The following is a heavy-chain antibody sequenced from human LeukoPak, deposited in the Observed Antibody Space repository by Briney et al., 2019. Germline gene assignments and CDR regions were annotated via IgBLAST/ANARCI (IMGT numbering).Heavy chain of an antibody. V-gene: IGHV3-30-3*01. D-gene: IGHD3-22*01. CDR3: ARDPTYYYDSSGYGPLYYYYYYGMDV. CDR2: ISYDGSNK. J-gene: IGHJ6*02. Sequence: GGSLRLSCAASGFTFSSYAMHWGRQAPGKGLEWVAVISYDGSNKYYADSVKGRFTISRDNSKNTLYRQMNSLRAEDTAVYYCARDPTYYYDSSGYGPLYYYYYYGMDVWGQGTTVTVSS. CDR1: GFTFSSYA.